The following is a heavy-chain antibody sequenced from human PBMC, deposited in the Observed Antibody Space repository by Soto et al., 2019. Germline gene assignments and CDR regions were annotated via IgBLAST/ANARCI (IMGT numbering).Heavy chain of an antibody. CDR2: MYNTGST. V-gene: IGHV4-59*12. J-gene: IGHJ6*02. CDR3: ARSNFDCISTSCYPYYYYGMDV. D-gene: IGHD2-2*01. Sequence: SETLSLTCTVSGGSISGYYWSWIRQPPGKGLEWIGYMYNTGSTYYNPSFKSRVTISVDTSKNQFSLNLSSVTAADTAVYYCARSNFDCISTSCYPYYYYGMDVWGQGTTVTVSS. CDR1: GGSISGYY.